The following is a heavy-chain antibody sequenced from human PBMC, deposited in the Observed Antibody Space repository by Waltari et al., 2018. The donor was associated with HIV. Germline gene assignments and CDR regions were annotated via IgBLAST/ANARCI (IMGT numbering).Heavy chain of an antibody. D-gene: IGHD3-22*01. CDR1: GGSISSGDYY. CDR3: ARERDPFYYDSSGYSGGY. V-gene: IGHV4-30-4*01. J-gene: IGHJ4*02. CDR2: IYYSGST. Sequence: VQLQESGPGLVKPSQTLSLTCTVSGGSISSGDYYWSCIRQPPGKGLEWIGYIYYSGSTYYNPSLKSRVTISVDTPRNQFSLKLSSVTAADTAVYYCARERDPFYYDSSGYSGGYWGQGTLVTVSS.